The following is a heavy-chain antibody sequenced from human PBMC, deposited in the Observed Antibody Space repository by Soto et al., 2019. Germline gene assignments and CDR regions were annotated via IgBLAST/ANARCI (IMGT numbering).Heavy chain of an antibody. Sequence: GGSLRLSCAASEFTFSSYSMNWVRQAPGKGLEWVSSISASSTFIFYADSVKGRFTISRDNAKNSLYLQMNSLRAEDTAVYYCARDQNGWYYFDYWGQGTLVTVSS. D-gene: IGHD6-19*01. CDR1: EFTFSSYS. J-gene: IGHJ4*02. V-gene: IGHV3-21*01. CDR2: ISASSTFI. CDR3: ARDQNGWYYFDY.